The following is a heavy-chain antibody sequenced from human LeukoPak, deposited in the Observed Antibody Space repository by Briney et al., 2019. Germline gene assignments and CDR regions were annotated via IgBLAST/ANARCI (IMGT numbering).Heavy chain of an antibody. V-gene: IGHV1-2*02. Sequence: GASVKVSCKASGYTFTGYYMHWVRQAPGQGLEWMGWINPNSGGTNYAQKFQGRVTMTRDTSISTAYMELSRLRSDDTAVYYCARDAPYSSGWYYYYYYMDVWGKGTTVTISS. J-gene: IGHJ6*03. D-gene: IGHD6-19*01. CDR3: ARDAPYSSGWYYYYYYMDV. CDR2: INPNSGGT. CDR1: GYTFTGYY.